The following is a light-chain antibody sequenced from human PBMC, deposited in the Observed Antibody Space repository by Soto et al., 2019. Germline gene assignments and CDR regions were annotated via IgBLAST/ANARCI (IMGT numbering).Light chain of an antibody. V-gene: IGKV1-5*03. Sequence: DIQMTQSPSTLSASVGARVTITCRASQSISSWLARYQQKPGKDPNLLIYKASSLESGVASRFSGSGSGTEFTLTISSLQPDDFATYYCQQYNSYPLTFGGGTKVEIK. J-gene: IGKJ4*01. CDR1: QSISSW. CDR2: KAS. CDR3: QQYNSYPLT.